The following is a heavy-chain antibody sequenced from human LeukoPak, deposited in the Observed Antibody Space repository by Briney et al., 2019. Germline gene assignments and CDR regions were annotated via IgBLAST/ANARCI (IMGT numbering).Heavy chain of an antibody. CDR3: ARDSGTTGEVKFDP. Sequence: SETLSLACTVSGASISSYYWSWIRQPAGKAREGRGRIYVTVSTTYNPSLEGRVTMSLDTSKNHFSLKLRSVTAADTAVYYCARDSGTTGEVKFDPWGQGTLVTVS. J-gene: IGHJ5*02. CDR2: IYVTVST. V-gene: IGHV4-4*07. CDR1: GASISSYY. D-gene: IGHD1-7*01.